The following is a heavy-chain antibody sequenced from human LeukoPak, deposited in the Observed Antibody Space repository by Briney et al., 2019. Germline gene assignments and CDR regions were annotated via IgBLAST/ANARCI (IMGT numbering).Heavy chain of an antibody. D-gene: IGHD3-22*01. CDR3: ARVNYYDSSGYYPFGY. CDR1: GYTFASYD. J-gene: IGHJ4*02. V-gene: IGHV1-8*01. Sequence: ASVKVSCKASGYTFASYDINWVRQATGQGLEWMGWMNPNSGNTGYAQKFQGRVTMTRNTSISTAYMELSSLRSEDTAVYYCARVNYYDSSGYYPFGYWGQGTLVTVSS. CDR2: MNPNSGNT.